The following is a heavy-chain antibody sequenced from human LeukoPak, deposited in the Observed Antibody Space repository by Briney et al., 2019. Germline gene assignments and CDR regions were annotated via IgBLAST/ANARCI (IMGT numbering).Heavy chain of an antibody. Sequence: PGGSLRLSCAASGFTFNNYGMLWVRQAPGKGLEWVAVTSYDGSDKHHADPVKGRFTIARDNSKNTLYLQMNSLRTEDTAVYYCAKIATQWELVLGWYFDFWGRGTLVTVSS. CDR2: TSYDGSDK. CDR3: AKIATQWELVLGWYFDF. CDR1: GFTFNNYG. D-gene: IGHD1-26*01. V-gene: IGHV3-30*18. J-gene: IGHJ2*01.